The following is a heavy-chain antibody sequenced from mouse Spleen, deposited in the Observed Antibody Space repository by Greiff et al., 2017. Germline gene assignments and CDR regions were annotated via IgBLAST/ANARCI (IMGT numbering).Heavy chain of an antibody. V-gene: IGHV1-42*01. J-gene: IGHJ4*01. CDR2: INPSTGGT. CDR3: APGTKAMDY. Sequence: EVQLQESGPELVKPGASVKISCKASGFSFTGYYMNWVRQSPEKSLEWIGEINPSTGGTTYNQNVKAKATLTVDKSTSTAYMQLKRLTSEDSAVYYCAPGTKAMDYWGQGTSVTVSS. CDR1: GFSFTGYY.